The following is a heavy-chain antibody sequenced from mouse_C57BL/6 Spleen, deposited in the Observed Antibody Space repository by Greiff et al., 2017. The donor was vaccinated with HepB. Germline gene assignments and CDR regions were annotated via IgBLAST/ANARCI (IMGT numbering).Heavy chain of an antibody. Sequence: QVQLQQPGAELVRPGSSVKLSCKASGYTFTSYWMHWVKQRPIQGLEWIGNIDPSDSETHYNQKFKDKATLTVDKSSSTAYMQLSSLTSEDSAVYYCARDHYGSSGYYYAMDYWGQGTSVTVSS. D-gene: IGHD1-1*01. CDR1: GYTFTSYW. J-gene: IGHJ4*01. CDR2: IDPSDSET. CDR3: ARDHYGSSGYYYAMDY. V-gene: IGHV1-52*01.